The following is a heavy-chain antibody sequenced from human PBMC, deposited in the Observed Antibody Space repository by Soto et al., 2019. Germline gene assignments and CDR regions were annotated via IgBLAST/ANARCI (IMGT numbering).Heavy chain of an antibody. CDR1: GFTFNPYR. D-gene: IGHD3-10*01. J-gene: IGHJ6*02. Sequence: GGSLRLSCAASGFTFNPYRMNWVRQAPGKGLEWVSSIGTSDDYTSYADSVKGRFTISRDNAKNSLYLQMNTLRVEDTAVYFCTRARGAMIREVFIVRSGMDVWGQGTTVTVSS. CDR3: TRARGAMIREVFIVRSGMDV. CDR2: IGTSDDYT. V-gene: IGHV3-21*01.